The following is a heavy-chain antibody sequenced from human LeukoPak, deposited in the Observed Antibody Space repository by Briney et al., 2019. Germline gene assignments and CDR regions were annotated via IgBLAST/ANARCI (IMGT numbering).Heavy chain of an antibody. CDR3: ARARVVAAGRYHFDP. CDR2: IYSGGST. CDR1: GFTVSSNY. Sequence: GGSLRFSCAASGFTVSSNYMSWVRQAPGKGLEWVSVIYSGGSTYYADSVKGRFTISRDNSMNTLSLQMNSLRAEDTAVYYCARARVVAAGRYHFDPWGQGTLVTVSS. J-gene: IGHJ5*02. D-gene: IGHD2/OR15-2a*01. V-gene: IGHV3-66*01.